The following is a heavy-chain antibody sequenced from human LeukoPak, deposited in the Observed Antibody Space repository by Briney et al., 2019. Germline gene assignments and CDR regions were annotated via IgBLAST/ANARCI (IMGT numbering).Heavy chain of an antibody. CDR2: INWNSGSI. D-gene: IGHD2-2*01. Sequence: GGSLRLSRAASGFTFDDYAMHWVRQAPGKGLEWVSGINWNSGSIGYADSVKGRFTISRDNAKNSLYLQMNSLRAEDTALYYCAKAIVPYCSSTSCYENAFDIWGQGTMVTVSS. CDR1: GFTFDDYA. CDR3: AKAIVPYCSSTSCYENAFDI. J-gene: IGHJ3*02. V-gene: IGHV3-9*01.